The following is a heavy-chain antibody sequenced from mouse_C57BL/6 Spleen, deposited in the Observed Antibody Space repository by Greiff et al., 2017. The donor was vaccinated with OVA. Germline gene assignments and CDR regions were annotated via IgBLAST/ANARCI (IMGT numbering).Heavy chain of an antibody. CDR2: INPYNGGT. D-gene: IGHD1-1*01. J-gene: IGHJ2*01. CDR1: GYTFTDYY. V-gene: IGHV1-19*01. CDR3: ARYYGSRYYFDY. Sequence: VQLQQSGPVLVKPGASVKMSCKASGYTFTDYYMNWVKQSHGKSLEWIGVINPYNGGTSYNQKFKGKATLTVDKSSSTAYMELNSLTSEDSAVYYCARYYGSRYYFDYWGQGTTLTVSS.